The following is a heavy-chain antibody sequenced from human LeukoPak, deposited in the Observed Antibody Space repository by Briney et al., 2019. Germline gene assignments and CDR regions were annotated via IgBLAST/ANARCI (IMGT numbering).Heavy chain of an antibody. Sequence: GGSLRLSCAASGFTFSSYWMTWVRQAPGKGLEWVASIKQDGNEKYYVDSVKGRFTISRDNARNLLYPQMSSLRADDTAVYYCARDGAFRIYDYWGQGTLVTVSS. CDR2: IKQDGNEK. J-gene: IGHJ4*02. CDR1: GFTFSSYW. CDR3: ARDGAFRIYDY. D-gene: IGHD3-3*02. V-gene: IGHV3-7*01.